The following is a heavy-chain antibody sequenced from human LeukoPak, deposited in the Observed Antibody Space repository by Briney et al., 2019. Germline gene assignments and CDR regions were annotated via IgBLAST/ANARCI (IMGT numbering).Heavy chain of an antibody. CDR3: ARVLDANRGYDQGVMNI. J-gene: IGHJ3*02. CDR2: INPYSGGT. D-gene: IGHD5-12*01. Sequence: ASVKVSCKTSGYTFNDYFMYWVRQAPGQGLEWMGWINPYSGGTKYAQKFQGRVTMTRDASISTVFMELRSLESDDTALYYCARVLDANRGYDQGVMNIWGQGTMVTVSS. CDR1: GYTFNDYF. V-gene: IGHV1-2*02.